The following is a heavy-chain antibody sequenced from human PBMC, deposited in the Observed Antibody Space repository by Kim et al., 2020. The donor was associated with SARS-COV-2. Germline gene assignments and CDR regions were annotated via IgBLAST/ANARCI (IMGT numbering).Heavy chain of an antibody. J-gene: IGHJ4*02. Sequence: SQTLSLTCAISGDSVSSNSVAWNWIRQSPSRGLEWLGRTYYRSKWYNDYAVSVKSRITITPDTSKNQFSLHLSSVSPEDTAIYYCARSYIGTYNSWGQGTLVTVSS. CDR2: TYYRSKWYN. CDR3: ARSYIGTYNS. CDR1: GDSVSSNSVA. V-gene: IGHV6-1*01. D-gene: IGHD1-26*01.